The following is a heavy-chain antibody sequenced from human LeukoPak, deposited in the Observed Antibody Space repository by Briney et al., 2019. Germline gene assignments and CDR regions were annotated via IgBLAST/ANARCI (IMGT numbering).Heavy chain of an antibody. V-gene: IGHV4-59*01. CDR2: IYYSGST. D-gene: IGHD3-22*01. CDR3: ARGYYDSSGYSNALDI. Sequence: SETLSLTCTVSGGSIGSSYWSWIRQPPGKGLEWIAYIYYSGSTNYNPSLKSRVTVSVDTSKNQFSLKLNSVTAADTAVYYCARGYYDSSGYSNALDIWGQGTMVTVSS. CDR1: GGSIGSSY. J-gene: IGHJ3*02.